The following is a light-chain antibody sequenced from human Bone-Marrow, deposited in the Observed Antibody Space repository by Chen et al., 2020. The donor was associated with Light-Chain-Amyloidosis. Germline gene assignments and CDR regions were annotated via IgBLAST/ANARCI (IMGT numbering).Light chain of an antibody. V-gene: IGKV3-20*01. CDR2: GSS. CDR1: QTISSDY. CDR3: QQYGTSPLT. Sequence: EIVLTQSPGTLSLSPGEGANLSCRASQTISSDYLTWYQQKFGQAPRLLIYGSSSRATGIPDMFTGSGSVTDFPLTINRLEPEDFAMYYCQQYGTSPLTFGGGTKVEIK. J-gene: IGKJ4*01.